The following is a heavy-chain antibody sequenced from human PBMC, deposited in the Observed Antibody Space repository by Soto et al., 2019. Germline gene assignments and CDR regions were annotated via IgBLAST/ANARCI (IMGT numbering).Heavy chain of an antibody. CDR1: GGTCTRIA. CDR3: AREGGHNYGLGRGHPVDP. CDR2: ITPMFRSA. Sequence: SLKVSCKASGGTCTRIAIRCVRQAPGQGLEGMGGITPMFRSANYAQQFQGTVTITADESTNTVYMEMSSLRFDDTAVYYCAREGGHNYGLGRGHPVDPWRQGTLGTVAS. V-gene: IGHV1-69*13. D-gene: IGHD4-17*01. J-gene: IGHJ5*02.